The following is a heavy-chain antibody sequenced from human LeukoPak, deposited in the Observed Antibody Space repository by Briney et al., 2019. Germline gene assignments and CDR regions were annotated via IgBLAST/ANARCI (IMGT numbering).Heavy chain of an antibody. D-gene: IGHD3-10*01. Sequence: ASVKVSCKASGYTFTSYGISWVRQAPGQGLEWMGWISAYNGNTNYAQNLQGRVTMTRDTSISTAYMELSRLRSDDTAVYYCAREVRGVYNWFDPWGQGTLVTVSS. CDR2: ISAYNGNT. CDR3: AREVRGVYNWFDP. V-gene: IGHV1-18*01. CDR1: GYTFTSYG. J-gene: IGHJ5*02.